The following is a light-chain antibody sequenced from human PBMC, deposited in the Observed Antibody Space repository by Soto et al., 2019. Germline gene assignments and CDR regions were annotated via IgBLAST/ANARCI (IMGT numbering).Light chain of an antibody. J-gene: IGKJ5*01. V-gene: IGKV3-20*01. Sequence: EIVLTQSPGTLSLSPGERATLSCRASQSVSSSYLAWYQQKPGQAPRLLIYGASSRATGIPDRFSGSGSGTDFTLTISRLEPEDFAVYYCQQYRRSPPVTFGQGTRLEIK. CDR2: GAS. CDR1: QSVSSSY. CDR3: QQYRRSPPVT.